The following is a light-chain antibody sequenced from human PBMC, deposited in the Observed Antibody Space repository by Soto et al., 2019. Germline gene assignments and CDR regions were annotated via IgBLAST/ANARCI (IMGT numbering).Light chain of an antibody. CDR1: SSDVGGYDY. CDR2: EVS. CDR3: SSYTSSSTDV. J-gene: IGLJ1*01. Sequence: QSVLTQPASVSGSPGQSITISCTGTSSDVGGYDYVSWYQHHPGKAPKLTIYEVSNRPSGVSNRFSGSKSGNTASLTISGXQAEDEAEYYCSSYTSSSTDVFGTGTKVTV. V-gene: IGLV2-14*01.